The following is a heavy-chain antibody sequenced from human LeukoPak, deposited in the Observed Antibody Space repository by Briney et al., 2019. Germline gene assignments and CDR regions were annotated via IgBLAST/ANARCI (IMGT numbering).Heavy chain of an antibody. V-gene: IGHV3-7*02. CDR2: IKQDGSEK. Sequence: GGSLRLSCAASGFTFSNYWISWVRQAPGKGLEWVANIKQDGSEKYYVDSVKGRFTISRDNAKSSLYLQMNSLRAEDTAVYYCASDIMTTIAGYWGQGTLVTVSS. CDR3: ASDIMTTIAGY. J-gene: IGHJ4*02. CDR1: GFTFSNYW. D-gene: IGHD5-12*01.